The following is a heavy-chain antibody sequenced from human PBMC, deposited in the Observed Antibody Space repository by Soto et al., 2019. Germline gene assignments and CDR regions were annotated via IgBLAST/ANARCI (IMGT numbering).Heavy chain of an antibody. CDR1: GDSVSSNSAT. V-gene: IGHV6-1*01. CDR2: TYYRSKWYN. Sequence: PSQTLSLTCAISGDSVSSNSATWNWIRQSPSRGLEWLGRTYYRSKWYNDYAISVKSRITINPDTSKNQFSLQLSSVIPDDTAVYYCGRAHLGSDRYILEPFDPWGQGTLVTAPQ. D-gene: IGHD1-1*01. CDR3: GRAHLGSDRYILEPFDP. J-gene: IGHJ5*02.